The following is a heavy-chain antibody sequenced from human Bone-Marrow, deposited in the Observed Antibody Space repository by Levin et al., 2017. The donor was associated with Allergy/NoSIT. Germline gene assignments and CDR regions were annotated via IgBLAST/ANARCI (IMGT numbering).Heavy chain of an antibody. CDR3: AGDHSPFTLVQGISGYYYYLDV. J-gene: IGHJ6*03. V-gene: IGHV1-18*01. Sequence: AASVKVSCRASGYSFTSFGISWVRQAPGQGLEWMGGISVYNGDTKYAQNFQDRVTMTTDTATTTAHMELRSLRSDDTAIYYCAGDHSPFTLVQGISGYYYYLDVGGKGTTVTVSS. D-gene: IGHD3-10*01. CDR2: ISVYNGDT. CDR1: GYSFTSFG.